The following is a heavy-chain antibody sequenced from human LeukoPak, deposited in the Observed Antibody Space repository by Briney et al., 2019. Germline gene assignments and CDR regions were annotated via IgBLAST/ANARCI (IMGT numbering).Heavy chain of an antibody. CDR1: GFTVSSYA. V-gene: IGHV3-23*01. CDR2: ISGGGGST. Sequence: GGSLRLSCVASGFTVSSYAMSWVRQAPGKGLEWVSAISGGGGSTYYADSVKGRFTISRDNSKNTLYLQMNSLRAEDTAVYYCAKVEELDYYYYGMDVWGQGTTVTVSS. J-gene: IGHJ6*02. D-gene: IGHD1-26*01. CDR3: AKVEELDYYYYGMDV.